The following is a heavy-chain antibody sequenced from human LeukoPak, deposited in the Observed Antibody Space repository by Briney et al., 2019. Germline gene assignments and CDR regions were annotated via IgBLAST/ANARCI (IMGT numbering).Heavy chain of an antibody. CDR2: ISSSSSYI. Sequence: GGSLRLSCADSGFTFSSYSMNWVRQAPGKGLEWVSSISSSSSYIYYADSVKGRFTISRDNAKNSLYLQMNSLRAEDTAVYYCASMPGIAVAGPDAFGIWGQGTMVTVSS. CDR1: GFTFSSYS. J-gene: IGHJ3*02. V-gene: IGHV3-21*03. CDR3: ASMPGIAVAGPDAFGI. D-gene: IGHD6-19*01.